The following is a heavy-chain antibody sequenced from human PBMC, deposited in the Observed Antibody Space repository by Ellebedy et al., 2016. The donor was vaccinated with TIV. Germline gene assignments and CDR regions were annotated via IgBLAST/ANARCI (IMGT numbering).Heavy chain of an antibody. CDR3: AKGDGYSSSWYGDRFDY. V-gene: IGHV3-23*01. Sequence: GESLKISCAASGFTFSSYAMSWVRQAPGKGLEWVSAISGSGGSTYYADSVKGRFTISRDNSKNTLYLQMNSLRAEDTAVYYCAKGDGYSSSWYGDRFDYWGQGTLVTVSS. J-gene: IGHJ4*02. CDR1: GFTFSSYA. D-gene: IGHD6-13*01. CDR2: ISGSGGST.